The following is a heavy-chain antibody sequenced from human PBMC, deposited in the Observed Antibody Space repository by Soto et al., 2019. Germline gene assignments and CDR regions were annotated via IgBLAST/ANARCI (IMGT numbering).Heavy chain of an antibody. V-gene: IGHV4-31*03. D-gene: IGHD3-22*01. Sequence: QVQLQESGPGLVKPSQTLSLTCTVSGGSISSGGYYWSWIRQHPGKGLEWIGYIYYSGSTYYNPSLKSRVTISVDTSKNHCSLRLSSVTAADTAVYFCARGSYYDSSGYYGPWGQGTLVTVSS. CDR1: GGSISSGGYY. CDR3: ARGSYYDSSGYYGP. J-gene: IGHJ5*02. CDR2: IYYSGST.